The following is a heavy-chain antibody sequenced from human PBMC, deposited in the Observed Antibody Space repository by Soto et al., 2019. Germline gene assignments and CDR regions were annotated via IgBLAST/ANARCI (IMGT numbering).Heavy chain of an antibody. Sequence: QVQLVESGGGVVQPGRSLRLSCAASGFTFSSYGMHWVRQAPGKGLEWVAVISYDGSNEYYADSVKGRFTISRDNSKNTLYLQMNSLIAGDTAVYYCAKDTLFGVFTAYYGMDVWGQGTTVTVS. J-gene: IGHJ6*02. CDR1: GFTFSSYG. D-gene: IGHD3-3*01. CDR3: AKDTLFGVFTAYYGMDV. V-gene: IGHV3-30*18. CDR2: ISYDGSNE.